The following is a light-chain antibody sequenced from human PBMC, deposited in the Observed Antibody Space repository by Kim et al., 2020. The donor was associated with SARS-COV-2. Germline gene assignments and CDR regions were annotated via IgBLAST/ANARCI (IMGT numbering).Light chain of an antibody. CDR1: QGTRNF. CDR2: GTS. J-gene: IGKJ4*01. CDR3: QRYDGAPLT. Sequence: ASVGDRVTITGRASQGTRNFLAWYQQKPGKVPKLLIYGTSTLQSGVPSRFGGRGSGTHFTLTISSLQPEDVATYYCQRYDGAPLTFGGGTKVDIK. V-gene: IGKV1-27*01.